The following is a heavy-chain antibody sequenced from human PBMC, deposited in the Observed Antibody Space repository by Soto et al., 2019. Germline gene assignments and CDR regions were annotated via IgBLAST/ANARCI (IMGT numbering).Heavy chain of an antibody. CDR1: GFTFTSSA. J-gene: IGHJ4*02. CDR3: AAYYYYDSSGYSHNSGFDY. V-gene: IGHV1-58*01. D-gene: IGHD3-22*01. CDR2: IVVGSGNT. Sequence: SVKVSCKASGFTFTSSAVQWVRQARGQRLEWIGWIVVGSGNTNYAQKFQERVTITRDMSTSTAYMELSSLRSEDTAVYYCAAYYYYDSSGYSHNSGFDYWGQGTLVTVSS.